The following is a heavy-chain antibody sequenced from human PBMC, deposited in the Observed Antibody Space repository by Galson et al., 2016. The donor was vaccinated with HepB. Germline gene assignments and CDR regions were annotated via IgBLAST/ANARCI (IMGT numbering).Heavy chain of an antibody. J-gene: IGHJ1*01. CDR2: INPSGGST. Sequence: SVKVSCKASGYIFTGSYMHWVRQAPGQGLEWMGIINPSGGSTSYAQKFQGRVTMTRDTSTSTVYMELSSLRSEDTAVYYCARSADSSGTAEYFQHWGQGTLVTVSS. CDR1: GYIFTGSY. V-gene: IGHV1-46*01. D-gene: IGHD6-19*01. CDR3: ARSADSSGTAEYFQH.